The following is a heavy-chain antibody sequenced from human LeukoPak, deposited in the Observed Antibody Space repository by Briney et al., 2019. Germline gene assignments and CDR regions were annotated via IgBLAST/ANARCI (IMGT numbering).Heavy chain of an antibody. CDR2: ISSSGSTR. Sequence: GGSLRLSCAASGFTLSIYEMNWVSQAPGKGLEWVSYISSSGSTRHYADSVKGRFTISRDNSKNTLYLQMNSLRVEDTAVYYCANGLAGYYVSSSWGQGTLVTVSS. CDR1: GFTLSIYE. CDR3: ANGLAGYYVSSS. D-gene: IGHD3-10*02. V-gene: IGHV3-48*03. J-gene: IGHJ4*02.